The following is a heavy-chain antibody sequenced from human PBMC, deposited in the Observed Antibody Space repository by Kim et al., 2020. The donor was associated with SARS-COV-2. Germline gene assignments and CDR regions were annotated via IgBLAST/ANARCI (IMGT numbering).Heavy chain of an antibody. J-gene: IGHJ4*02. CDR2: INYSGNT. Sequence: SETLSLTCTVSGDSISRSSNYWGWNRQPPGMGLEWIVSINYSGNTYYNPSLKSRVTISVDTSKNQFSLKMRSVTAADTAVYYCARLVSENSAVEYWGQGT. CDR3: ARLVSENSAVEY. V-gene: IGHV4-39*01. CDR1: GDSISRSSNY.